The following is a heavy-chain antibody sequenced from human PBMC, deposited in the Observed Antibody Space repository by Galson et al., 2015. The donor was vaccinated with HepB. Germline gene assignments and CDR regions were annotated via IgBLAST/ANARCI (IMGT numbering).Heavy chain of an antibody. CDR1: GYTFTNYW. J-gene: IGHJ6*02. V-gene: IGHV5-10-1*01. CDR3: VATPQGYGMDV. CDR2: INPSDSYT. Sequence: QSGAEVKKPWESLRISCQGSGYTFTNYWISWVRQKPGKGLEWMLNINPSDSYTNYNPSFQGHVSISADKSINTAYLQWSSLQASDTAMYYCVATPQGYGMDVWGHGTTVTVSS.